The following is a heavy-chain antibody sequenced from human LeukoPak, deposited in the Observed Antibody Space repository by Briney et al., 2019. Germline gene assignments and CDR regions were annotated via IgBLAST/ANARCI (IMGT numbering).Heavy chain of an antibody. CDR1: GYTFTGYY. CDR3: AGSAAAGTAEFDY. CDR2: INPNSGGT. V-gene: IGHV1-2*04. D-gene: IGHD6-13*01. Sequence: ASVKDSCKASGYTFTGYYMHWVRQAPGQGLEWMGWINPNSGGTNYAQKFQGWVTMTRDTSISTAYMELSRLRSDDTAVYYCAGSAAAGTAEFDYWGQGTLVTVSS. J-gene: IGHJ4*02.